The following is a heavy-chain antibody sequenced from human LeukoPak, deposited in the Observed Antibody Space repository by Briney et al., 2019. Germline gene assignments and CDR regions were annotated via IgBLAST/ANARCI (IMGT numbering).Heavy chain of an antibody. CDR3: ARESTIGVDY. J-gene: IGHJ4*02. D-gene: IGHD3-9*01. Sequence: GGSLRLSCAASGFTFSSYSMNWVRQAPGKGLEWVSSISSSSSYIYYADSVKGRFTISRDNARNSLYLQMNSLRAEDTAVYYCARESTIGVDYWGQGTLVTVSS. CDR1: GFTFSSYS. V-gene: IGHV3-21*01. CDR2: ISSSSSYI.